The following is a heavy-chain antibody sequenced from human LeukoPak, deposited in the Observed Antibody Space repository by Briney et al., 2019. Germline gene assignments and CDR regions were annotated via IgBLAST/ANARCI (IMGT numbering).Heavy chain of an antibody. V-gene: IGHV1-18*01. CDR3: ARAPRLWSGEGFDY. Sequence: ASVKVSCKASGYTFTSYGISWVRQAPGQGLEWMGWISVYNGNTNYAQKLQGRVTMTTDTSTSTAYMELRSLRSDDTAVYYCARAPRLWSGEGFDYWGQGTLVTVSS. CDR1: GYTFTSYG. D-gene: IGHD3-10*01. J-gene: IGHJ4*02. CDR2: ISVYNGNT.